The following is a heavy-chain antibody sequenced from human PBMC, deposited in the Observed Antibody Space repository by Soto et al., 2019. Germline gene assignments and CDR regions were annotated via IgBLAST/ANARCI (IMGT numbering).Heavy chain of an antibody. CDR2: IYYSGST. J-gene: IGHJ6*02. D-gene: IGHD2-2*01. CDR3: ARDSRRAIVLVPDDDYYYYGMDV. V-gene: IGHV4-59*01. CDR1: GGSISSYY. Sequence: SETLSLTCTVSGGSISSYYWSWIRQPPGKGLEWIGYIYYSGSTNYNPSLKSRVTISVDTSKNQFSLKLSSVTAADTAVYYCARDSRRAIVLVPDDDYYYYGMDVWGQGTTVTVSS.